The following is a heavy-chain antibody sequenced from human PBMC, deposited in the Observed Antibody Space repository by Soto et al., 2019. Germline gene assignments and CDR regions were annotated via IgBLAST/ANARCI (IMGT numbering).Heavy chain of an antibody. CDR3: ARVLPGIAAAYDAFDV. CDR1: GGSIFSHY. Sequence: PSETLSLTCTVSGGSIFSHYWGWIRQPPGKGLEWIGYIYYDGGTTYNSSLKSRVTISTDTSRSQLSLQLTSATPADTAVYYCARVLPGIAAAYDAFDVWGQGTMVTVSS. V-gene: IGHV4-59*11. CDR2: IYYDGGT. J-gene: IGHJ3*01. D-gene: IGHD6-13*01.